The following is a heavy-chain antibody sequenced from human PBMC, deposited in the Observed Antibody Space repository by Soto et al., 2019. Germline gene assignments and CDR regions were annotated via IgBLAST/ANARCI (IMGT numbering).Heavy chain of an antibody. Sequence: QVQLRESGPGLVKPSETLSLTCTVSGGSISGGTYYWAWIRQPPGKGLEWIGTVYYSGSTYYNPSLKRRVTVSVDMSKNQASLKLSSVTAADTAVYYCARSPGYSSGWYGFYYGMDVWGQGTSVTVSS. V-gene: IGHV4-39*01. CDR2: VYYSGST. J-gene: IGHJ6*01. D-gene: IGHD6-19*01. CDR3: ARSPGYSSGWYGFYYGMDV. CDR1: GGSISGGTYY.